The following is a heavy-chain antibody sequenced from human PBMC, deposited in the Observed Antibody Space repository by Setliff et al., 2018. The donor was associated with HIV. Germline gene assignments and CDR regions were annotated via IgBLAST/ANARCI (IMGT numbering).Heavy chain of an antibody. CDR2: ISAYNGNT. CDR3: VRTIYEWGAFDV. Sequence: EASVKVSCKASGYTFTSYGISWVRQAPGQGLEWMGWISAYNGNTNYAQKFQGRLTMTKDTSTSTVYMQLSSLRSEDTAVYYCVRTIYEWGAFDVWGQGTMVTVSS. CDR1: GYTFTSYG. J-gene: IGHJ3*01. V-gene: IGHV1-18*01. D-gene: IGHD2-8*01.